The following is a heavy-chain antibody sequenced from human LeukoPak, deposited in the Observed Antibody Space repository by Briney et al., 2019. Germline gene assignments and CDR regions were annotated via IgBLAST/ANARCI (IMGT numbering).Heavy chain of an antibody. V-gene: IGHV1-3*01. D-gene: IGHD6-13*01. CDR1: AYTFTIYT. CDR2: INAGNGNR. Sequence: ASVKVSCKASAYTFTIYTIHWVRQTPGQRLEWMGWINAGNGNRRYSQSFQGRLTITRDTSATTAYMELSSLRSEDTAVYYCARTTRSWYEDNDAFDIWAKGHRSPSLQ. CDR3: ARTTRSWYEDNDAFDI. J-gene: IGHJ3*02.